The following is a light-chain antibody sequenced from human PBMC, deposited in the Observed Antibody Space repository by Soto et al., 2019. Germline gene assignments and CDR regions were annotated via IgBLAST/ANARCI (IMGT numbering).Light chain of an antibody. CDR3: QKYNSAPLT. CDR1: QGISTY. CDR2: AAS. J-gene: IGKJ4*01. V-gene: IGKV1-27*01. Sequence: DIQMTQSPSSLSASVGGRVTITCRASQGISTYLAWYQQKPGKVPKLLIYAASTLQSGVPSRFSGSGSGTEFTLTISSLQPEDVATYYCQKYNSAPLTFGGGTKVEI.